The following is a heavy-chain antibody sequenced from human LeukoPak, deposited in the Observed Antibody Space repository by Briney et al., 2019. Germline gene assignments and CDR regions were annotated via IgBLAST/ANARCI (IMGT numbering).Heavy chain of an antibody. Sequence: PGGSLRLSCAASGFTFSSYSMTWVRQAPGKGLEWVSSISSSSSYIYYADSVKGRFTISRDNAKNSLYLQMNSLRAEDTAMYYCTRGRYQFLGPNDYWGQGSLVTVSS. J-gene: IGHJ4*02. D-gene: IGHD2-2*01. CDR3: TRGRYQFLGPNDY. CDR1: GFTFSSYS. CDR2: ISSSSSYI. V-gene: IGHV3-21*01.